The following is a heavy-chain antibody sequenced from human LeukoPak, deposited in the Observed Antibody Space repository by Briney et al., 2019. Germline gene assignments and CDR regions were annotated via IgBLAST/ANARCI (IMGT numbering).Heavy chain of an antibody. J-gene: IGHJ6*02. CDR1: GYTFTSYY. Sequence: ASVKVSCKASGYTFTSYYMHWVRQAPGQGLEWMGIINPSGGSTSYAQKFQGRVTMTRDTSTSTVYMELSSLRSEDTAVYYCARPQALPDTAMVDYYGMDVWGQGTTVTVSS. D-gene: IGHD5-18*01. V-gene: IGHV1-46*01. CDR2: INPSGGST. CDR3: ARPQALPDTAMVDYYGMDV.